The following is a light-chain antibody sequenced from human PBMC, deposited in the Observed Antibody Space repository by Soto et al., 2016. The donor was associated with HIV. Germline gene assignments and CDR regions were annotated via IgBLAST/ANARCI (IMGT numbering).Light chain of an antibody. Sequence: SYELTQPPSVSVAPGKTARITCGGNNIGSKSVHWYQQKPGQAPVLVVYDDNDRPSGIPERFSGSNSGNTATLTISRVEAGDEADYYCQVWDSSSDHHVVFGGGTKLTV. CDR2: DDN. CDR3: QVWDSSSDHHVV. V-gene: IGLV3-21*03. J-gene: IGLJ2*01. CDR1: NIGSKS.